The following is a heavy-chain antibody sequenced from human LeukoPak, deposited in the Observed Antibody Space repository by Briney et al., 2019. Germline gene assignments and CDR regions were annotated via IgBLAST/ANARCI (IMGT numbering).Heavy chain of an antibody. Sequence: SETLSLTCTVSGGSISSSSYYWGWIRQPPGKGLEWIGSIYYSGSTYYNPSLKSRVTISVDTSKNQFSLKLSSVTAADTAVYYCARRLPPIGGSYSLGFDYWGQGTLVTVSS. J-gene: IGHJ4*02. D-gene: IGHD1-26*01. CDR3: ARRLPPIGGSYSLGFDY. V-gene: IGHV4-39*01. CDR1: GGSISSSSYY. CDR2: IYYSGST.